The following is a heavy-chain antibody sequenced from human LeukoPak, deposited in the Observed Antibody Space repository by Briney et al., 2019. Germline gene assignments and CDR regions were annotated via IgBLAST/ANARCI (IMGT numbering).Heavy chain of an antibody. V-gene: IGHV4-59*08. D-gene: IGHD6-19*01. CDR3: ARRSGWYGIDS. Sequence: SETLSLTCTVSGGSISSYSWSWIRQPPGKGLEWIGYIYDSGSTNYNPSLKNRVTISVDTSKNQFSLKLSSVTAADTAVYYCARRSGWYGIDSWGQGTLVTVSS. J-gene: IGHJ4*02. CDR2: IYDSGST. CDR1: GGSISSYS.